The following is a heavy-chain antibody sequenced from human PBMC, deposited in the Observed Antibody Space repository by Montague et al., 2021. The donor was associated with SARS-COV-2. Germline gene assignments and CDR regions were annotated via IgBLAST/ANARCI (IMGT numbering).Heavy chain of an antibody. D-gene: IGHD3-9*01. CDR1: GDSVSNKSVA. V-gene: IGHV6-1*01. J-gene: IGHJ3*02. Sequence: CAISGDSVSNKSVAWNWIRQSPSRGLEWLGRTYYRSKWDSDYAESVKXRLVITPDTSKNQVSLQLNSVIPEDTAVYFCASSGITLTGLDAFDIWGQGTMVTVSS. CDR2: TYYRSKWDS. CDR3: ASSGITLTGLDAFDI.